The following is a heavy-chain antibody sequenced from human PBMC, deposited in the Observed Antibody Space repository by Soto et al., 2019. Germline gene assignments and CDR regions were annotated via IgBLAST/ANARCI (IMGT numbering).Heavy chain of an antibody. J-gene: IGHJ4*02. CDR1: GGTFSSYT. D-gene: IGHD3-10*01. CDR3: AREGYGSGSYYNGPYYFDY. V-gene: IGHV1-69*08. Sequence: QVQLVQSGAEVKKPGSSVKVSCKASGGTFSSYTISWVRQATGQGLEWMARIIPILGIANYAQKFQGRVTITADKSTSTAYMELSSLRSEDTAVYYCAREGYGSGSYYNGPYYFDYWGQGTLVTVSS. CDR2: IIPILGIA.